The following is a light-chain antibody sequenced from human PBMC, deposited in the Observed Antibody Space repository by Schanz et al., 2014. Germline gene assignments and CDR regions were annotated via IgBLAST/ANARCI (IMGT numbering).Light chain of an antibody. CDR2: DVS. CDR1: SSDVSGYNY. J-gene: IGLJ1*01. V-gene: IGLV2-14*01. CDR3: CSYAGSSTPVV. Sequence: QSALTQPASVSGSPGQSITISCTGTSSDVSGYNYVSWYQQHPGKAPKLMIFDVSNRPSGVSNRFSGSKSGNTASLTISGLQAEDEADYYCCSYAGSSTPVVFGTGTKLTVL.